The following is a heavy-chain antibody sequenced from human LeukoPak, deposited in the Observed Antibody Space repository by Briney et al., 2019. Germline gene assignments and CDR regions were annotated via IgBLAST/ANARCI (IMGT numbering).Heavy chain of an antibody. J-gene: IGHJ4*02. V-gene: IGHV3-74*01. CDR1: GFIFSNYW. CDR3: ARDAVRTLDD. CDR2: INSDGSST. Sequence: GGSLRLSCEASGFIFSNYWMHWVRHAPGKGLVWVSRINSDGSSTTYADSVKGRFTISRDNAKNTLYLQMNSLRVEDTAIYFCARDAVRTLDDWGQGTLVTVSS.